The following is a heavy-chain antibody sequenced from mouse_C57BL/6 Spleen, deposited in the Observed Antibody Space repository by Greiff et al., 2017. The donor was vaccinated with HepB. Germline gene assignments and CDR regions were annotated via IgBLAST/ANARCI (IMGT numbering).Heavy chain of an antibody. CDR1: GFTFSSYA. V-gene: IGHV5-4*01. CDR2: ISDGGSYT. Sequence: EVKLMESGGGLVKPGGSLKLSCAASGFTFSSYAMSWVRQTPEKRLEWVATISDGGSYTYYPDNVKGRFTISRDNAKNNLYLQMSHLKSEDTAMYYCATDRVYWYFDVWGTGTTVTVSS. J-gene: IGHJ1*03. CDR3: ATDRVYWYFDV.